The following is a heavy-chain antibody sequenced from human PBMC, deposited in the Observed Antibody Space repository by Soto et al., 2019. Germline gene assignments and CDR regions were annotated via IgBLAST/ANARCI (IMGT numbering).Heavy chain of an antibody. Sequence: PVGSLRLSCAASGFTFDDYAMHWVRQAPGKGLEWVSGISWNSGSIGYADSVKGRFTISRDNAKNSLYLQMNSLRAEDTALYYCAKDAHSSGWYGGFDYWGQGTLVTVSS. CDR2: ISWNSGSI. D-gene: IGHD6-19*01. CDR3: AKDAHSSGWYGGFDY. J-gene: IGHJ4*02. V-gene: IGHV3-9*01. CDR1: GFTFDDYA.